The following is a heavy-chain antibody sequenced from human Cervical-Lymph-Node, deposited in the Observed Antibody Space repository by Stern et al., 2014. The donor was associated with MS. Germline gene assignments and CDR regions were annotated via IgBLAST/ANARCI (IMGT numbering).Heavy chain of an antibody. CDR1: GFTFTSYG. J-gene: IGHJ3*02. CDR3: ARGLLGSENAFDI. CDR2: ISAYNGNT. V-gene: IGHV1-18*01. D-gene: IGHD2-15*01. Sequence: VQLVESGAEVKKPGASVKVSCKASGFTFTSYGISWVRQAPGQGLEWMAWISAYNGNTSDAQKLQGRGTMTTDTSTSTAYMELRSLRSDDTAVYYCARGLLGSENAFDIWVQGTMGTVSS.